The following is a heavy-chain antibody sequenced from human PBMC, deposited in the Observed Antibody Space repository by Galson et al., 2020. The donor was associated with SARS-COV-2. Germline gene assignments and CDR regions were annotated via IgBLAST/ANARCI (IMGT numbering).Heavy chain of an antibody. D-gene: IGHD6-19*01. CDR2: TYYRSKWYN. CDR3: ARNSSGPLQYGMNV. J-gene: IGHJ6*02. Sequence: SQTLSLTCAISGDSVSATNAAWNWIRQSPSRGLEWLGRTYYRSKWYNDYAVTVESRITIHPDTSKNQFSLQLTSLTPADAAVYYCARNSSGPLQYGMNVWGQGTTVTVSS. CDR1: GDSVSATNAA. V-gene: IGHV6-1*01.